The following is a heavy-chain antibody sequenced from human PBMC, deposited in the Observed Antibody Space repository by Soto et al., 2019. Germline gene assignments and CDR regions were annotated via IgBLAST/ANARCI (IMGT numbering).Heavy chain of an antibody. J-gene: IGHJ4*02. CDR3: ARAPRGYSYGVIFDY. CDR1: GFTFSSYS. CDR2: ISSSSSYI. V-gene: IGHV3-21*01. Sequence: PGGSLRLSCAASGFTFSSYSMNWVRQAPGKGLEWVSSISSSSSYIYYADSVKGRFTISRDNAKNSPYLQMNSLRAEDTAVYYCARAPRGYSYGVIFDYWGQGTLVTVSS. D-gene: IGHD5-18*01.